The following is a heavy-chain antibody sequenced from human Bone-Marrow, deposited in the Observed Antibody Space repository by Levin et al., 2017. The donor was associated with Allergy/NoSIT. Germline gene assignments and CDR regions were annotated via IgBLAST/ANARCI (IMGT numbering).Heavy chain of an antibody. CDR2: ISWNSGRI. V-gene: IGHV3-9*01. CDR3: AKMDTDYGFDV. J-gene: IGHJ4*02. D-gene: IGHD4-17*01. Sequence: TGGSLRLSCEASGFIFNDYAMHWVRQAPGKGLEWVSSISWNSGRIVYADFVKGRFTISRDNAKNSLYLQMNSLRGEDTAFYYCAKMDTDYGFDVWGQGTLVTVAS. CDR1: GFIFNDYA.